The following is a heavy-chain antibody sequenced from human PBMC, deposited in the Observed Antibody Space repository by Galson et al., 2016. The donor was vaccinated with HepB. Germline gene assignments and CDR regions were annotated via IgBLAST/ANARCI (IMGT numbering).Heavy chain of an antibody. J-gene: IGHJ6*02. V-gene: IGHV3-30*18. Sequence: SLRLSCAASGFTFRSYGMHWVRQAPGKGLEWVAVISYDGNTKYYADSVKGRFTISRDNSKNTLYLQMNSLRDEDTAVYYCAKDGRDAYNFNYYYYAMDVWSQGTTVSVSS. D-gene: IGHD5-24*01. CDR1: GFTFRSYG. CDR3: AKDGRDAYNFNYYYYAMDV. CDR2: ISYDGNTK.